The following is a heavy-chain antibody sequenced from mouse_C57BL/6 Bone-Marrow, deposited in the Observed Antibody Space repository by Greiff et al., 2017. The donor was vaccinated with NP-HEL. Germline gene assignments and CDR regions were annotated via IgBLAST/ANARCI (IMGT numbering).Heavy chain of an antibody. CDR1: GFTFSDYG. Sequence: EVKVVESGGGLVQPGGSLKLSCAASGFTFSDYGMAWVRQAPRKGPEWVAFISNLAYSIYYADTVTGRFTISRENAKNTLYLEMSSLRSEDTAMYYCARHSLDYYGSFYFDYWGQGTTLTVSS. V-gene: IGHV5-15*01. CDR3: ARHSLDYYGSFYFDY. CDR2: ISNLAYSI. J-gene: IGHJ2*01. D-gene: IGHD1-1*01.